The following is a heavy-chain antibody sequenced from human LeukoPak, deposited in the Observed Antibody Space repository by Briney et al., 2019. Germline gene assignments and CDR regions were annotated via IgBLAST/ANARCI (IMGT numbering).Heavy chain of an antibody. V-gene: IGHV5-51*01. CDR3: ARQGAYGLFDY. J-gene: IGHJ4*02. CDR1: GYSFTNSW. D-gene: IGHD3-16*01. CDR2: IYPSDSDT. Sequence: GESLKISCKGSGYSFTNSWIGWVRQMPGKGLEWMAIIYPSDSDTRYSPSFQGQATISADKSISTAYLQWSSLKASDTTMYYCARQGAYGLFDYWGQGTLVTVSS.